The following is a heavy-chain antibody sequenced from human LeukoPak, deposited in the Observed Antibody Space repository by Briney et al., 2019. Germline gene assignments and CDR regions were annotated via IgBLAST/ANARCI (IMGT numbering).Heavy chain of an antibody. CDR1: GFTFSSYS. D-gene: IGHD1-26*01. CDR3: ARELGGATVYYYYGMDV. V-gene: IGHV3-48*04. Sequence: GGSLRLSCAASGFTFSSYSMNWVRQAPGKGLEWVPYISSSSSTIYYADSVKGRFTISRDNAKNSLYLQMNSLRAEDTAVYYCARELGGATVYYYYGMDVWGQGTTVTVSS. CDR2: ISSSSSTI. J-gene: IGHJ6*02.